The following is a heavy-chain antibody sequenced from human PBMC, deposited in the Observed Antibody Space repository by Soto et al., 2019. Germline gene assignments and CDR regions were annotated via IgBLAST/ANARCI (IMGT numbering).Heavy chain of an antibody. Sequence: QVQLVQSGAEVKKPGASVKVSCTASGYTFTSYDINWVRQATGQGLEWMGWMNPNSGNTGYAQKFQGRVTMTRNTSISTAYMDLSSLRSEDTAVYYCARERSAAGTGWFDPWGQGTLVTVSS. V-gene: IGHV1-8*01. D-gene: IGHD6-13*01. CDR1: GYTFTSYD. CDR2: MNPNSGNT. J-gene: IGHJ5*02. CDR3: ARERSAAGTGWFDP.